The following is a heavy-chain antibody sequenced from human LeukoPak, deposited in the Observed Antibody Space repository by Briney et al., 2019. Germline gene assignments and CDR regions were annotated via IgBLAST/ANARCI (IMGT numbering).Heavy chain of an antibody. D-gene: IGHD1-1*01. J-gene: IGHJ4*02. CDR3: ARAGGLDY. CDR1: GFTFSSYA. V-gene: IGHV3-30-3*01. Sequence: PGGSLRLSCAAYGFTFSSYAMHWVRQAPGKGLEWVAVISYDGSNKYYADSVKGRFTISRDNSKNTLYLQMNSLRAEDTAVYYCARAGGLDYWGQGTLVTVSS. CDR2: ISYDGSNK.